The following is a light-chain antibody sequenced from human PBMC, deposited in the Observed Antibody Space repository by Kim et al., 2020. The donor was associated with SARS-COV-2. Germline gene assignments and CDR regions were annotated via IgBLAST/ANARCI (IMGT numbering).Light chain of an antibody. CDR2: DVT. CDR3: SSYTSRSTWV. V-gene: IGLV2-14*03. Sequence: GQSLTLSCTGTTNDVGGYNYVSWYQQYPGKAPKLMIFDVTKRPSGVSNRFSGSKSGSTASLTISGLQAEDEADYYCSSYTSRSTWVFGGGTPDRP. J-gene: IGLJ3*02. CDR1: TNDVGGYNY.